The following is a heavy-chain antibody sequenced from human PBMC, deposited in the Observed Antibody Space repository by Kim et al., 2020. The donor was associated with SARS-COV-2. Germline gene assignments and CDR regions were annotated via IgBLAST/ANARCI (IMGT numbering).Heavy chain of an antibody. CDR3: AREAYGGNFDY. CDR2: I. D-gene: IGHD4-17*01. Sequence: IHYADSVKGRFTISRDNAKNSLYLQMSSLRDEDTAVYYCAREAYGGNFDYWGQGNLVTVSS. J-gene: IGHJ4*02. V-gene: IGHV3-48*02.